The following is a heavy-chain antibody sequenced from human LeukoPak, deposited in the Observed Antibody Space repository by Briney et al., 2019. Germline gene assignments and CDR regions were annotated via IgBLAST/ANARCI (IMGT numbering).Heavy chain of an antibody. J-gene: IGHJ4*02. CDR3: AGDRWSSSCYGY. CDR2: IYSGGST. V-gene: IGHV3-53*01. Sequence: GGSLRLSCAASGFTVSSNYMSWVRQAPGKGLEWVSVIYSGGSTYYADSVKGRFTISRDNSKNTLYLQMNSLRAEDTAVYYCAGDRWSSSCYGYWGQGTLVTVSS. D-gene: IGHD2-2*01. CDR1: GFTVSSNY.